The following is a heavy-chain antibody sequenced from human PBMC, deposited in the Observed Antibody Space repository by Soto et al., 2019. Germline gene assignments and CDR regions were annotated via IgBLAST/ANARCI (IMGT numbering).Heavy chain of an antibody. V-gene: IGHV3-48*02. CDR1: GFTFSSFG. CDR2: ITSDSSTR. Sequence: GSLRLSCAVSGFTFSSFGMNWVRQAPGKGLEWISYITSDSSTRHYADFVKGRFTISRDNAKNSLYLQMNSLRDEDTAVYFCARDPDGIIDFDYWGQGTQVTVSS. CDR3: ARDPDGIIDFDY. J-gene: IGHJ4*02. D-gene: IGHD3-10*01.